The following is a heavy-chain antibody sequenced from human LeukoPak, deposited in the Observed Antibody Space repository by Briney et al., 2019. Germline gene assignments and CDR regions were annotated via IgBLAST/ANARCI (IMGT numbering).Heavy chain of an antibody. Sequence: GGSLRLSCAASGFTFSAYAMSWFRQAPGKGREGVSGIGAGGTDTYYADSVKGRFTISRDNSQTTLFLQMNSLTADDTAVYYCTASAAVSGRGRGYWGQGSLVTVSS. CDR2: IGAGGTDT. CDR3: TASAAVSGRGRGY. D-gene: IGHD6-19*01. CDR1: GFTFSAYA. V-gene: IGHV3-23*01. J-gene: IGHJ4*02.